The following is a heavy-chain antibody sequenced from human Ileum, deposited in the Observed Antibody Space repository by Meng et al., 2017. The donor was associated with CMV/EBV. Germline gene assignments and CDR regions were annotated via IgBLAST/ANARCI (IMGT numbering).Heavy chain of an antibody. Sequence: DSFNNDALSLVRPAPGQGLWWMGGIIPIFGSASYAQKFQGRVTITTDESTSTAYMELNSLRSDDTAVYYCARSHTPSDYDYRPFDYWGQGTLVTVSS. CDR3: ARSHTPSDYDYRPFDY. CDR2: IIPIFGSA. J-gene: IGHJ4*02. CDR1: DSFNNDA. D-gene: IGHD5-12*01. V-gene: IGHV1-69*05.